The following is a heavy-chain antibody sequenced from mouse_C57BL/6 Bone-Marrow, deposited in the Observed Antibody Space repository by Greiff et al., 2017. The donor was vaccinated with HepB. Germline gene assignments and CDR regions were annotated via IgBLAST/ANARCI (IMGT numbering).Heavy chain of an antibody. CDR3: ARKDYGSSYWYFDV. V-gene: IGHV14-3*01. CDR2: IDPANGNT. J-gene: IGHJ1*03. Sequence: EVQLQQSVAELVRPGASVKLSCTASGFIIKNTYMHWVKQRPEQGLEWIGRIDPANGNTKYAPKFQGKATITADTSSNTAYLQLSSLTSEDTAIYYCARKDYGSSYWYFDVWGTGTTVTVSS. CDR1: GFIIKNTY. D-gene: IGHD1-1*01.